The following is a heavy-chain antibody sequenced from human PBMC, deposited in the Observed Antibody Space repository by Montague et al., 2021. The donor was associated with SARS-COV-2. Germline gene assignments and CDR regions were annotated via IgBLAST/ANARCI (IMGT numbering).Heavy chain of an antibody. J-gene: IGHJ6*02. CDR1: GGSISSYY. CDR2: NFYSGRT. CDR3: ANFRRTQLLFGTLYYGTDV. V-gene: IGHV4-59*01. D-gene: IGHD2-2*01. Sequence: SETLSLTCTVSGGSISSYYWSWIRQPPGGGLQWIGYNFYSGRTNYNTSLKSRVTISVDTSKNHFTRRLSSVTAADTAVYYCANFRRTQLLFGTLYYGTDVWGQGTPVTVSS.